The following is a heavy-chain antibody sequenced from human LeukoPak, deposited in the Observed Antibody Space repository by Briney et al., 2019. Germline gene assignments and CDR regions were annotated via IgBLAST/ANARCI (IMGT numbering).Heavy chain of an antibody. CDR2: IHSGGST. V-gene: IGHV3-53*01. CDR1: GFTVSSYY. CDR3: ARSSGRGYDS. D-gene: IGHD3-22*01. J-gene: IGHJ4*02. Sequence: GGSLRLSCAASGFTVSSYYMSWVRQAPGKGLEWVSVIHSGGSTYYGDSVKGRFTISRDNSKNTLYLQMNSLRAEDTAVCYCARSSGRGYDSWGQGTLVTVSS.